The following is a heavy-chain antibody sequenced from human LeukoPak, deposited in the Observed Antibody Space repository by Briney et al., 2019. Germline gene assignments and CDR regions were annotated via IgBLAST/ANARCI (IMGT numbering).Heavy chain of an antibody. D-gene: IGHD7-27*01. CDR3: ARKRPWGLSRYFDY. V-gene: IGHV4-34*01. CDR1: GGSFSGYY. Sequence: KASETLSLTCAVYGGSFSGYYWSWIRQPPGKGLEWIGEINHSGSTNYNPSLKSRVTISVDTSKNQFSLKLSSVTAADTAVYYCARKRPWGLSRYFDYWGQGTLVTVSS. CDR2: INHSGST. J-gene: IGHJ4*02.